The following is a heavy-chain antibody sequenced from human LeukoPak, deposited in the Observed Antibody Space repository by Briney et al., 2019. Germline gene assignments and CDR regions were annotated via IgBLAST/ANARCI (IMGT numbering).Heavy chain of an antibody. V-gene: IGHV3-23*01. D-gene: IGHD3-10*01. CDR1: GFTFSSYA. J-gene: IGHJ5*02. CDR2: ISSSGGST. Sequence: PGGSLRLSCAASGFTFSSYAMSWVRQAPGKGLEWVSAISSSGGSTYYAYAVKGRFTISRDNSKNTLYLQMNSLRAEDTAVYYCAKDHPRYYGSGSFQLRFDPWGQGTLVTVSS. CDR3: AKDHPRYYGSGSFQLRFDP.